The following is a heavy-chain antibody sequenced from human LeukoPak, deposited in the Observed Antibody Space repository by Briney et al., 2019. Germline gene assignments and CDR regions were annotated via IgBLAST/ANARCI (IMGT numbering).Heavy chain of an antibody. J-gene: IGHJ4*02. CDR2: IIPIFGTA. D-gene: IGHD5-18*01. V-gene: IGHV1-69*13. Sequence: SVKVSCKASGYTFTSYYMHWVRQAPGQGLEWMGGIIPIFGTANYAQKFQGRVTITADESTSTAYMELSSLRSEDTAVYYCASPEGYSYGADYFDYWGQGTLVTVPS. CDR1: GYTFTSYY. CDR3: ASPEGYSYGADYFDY.